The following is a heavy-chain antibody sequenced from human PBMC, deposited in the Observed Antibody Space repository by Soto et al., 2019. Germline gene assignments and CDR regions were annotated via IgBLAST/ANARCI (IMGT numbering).Heavy chain of an antibody. CDR2: SYPVYSDT. Sequence: GESLKISCKCSGCTFTSYWISWVRHMPGEGLECMGASYPVYSDTRYIPSFQGQVTISADKSISTAYMQWSSLQASDSAIYYCERSAGNAGRFSDYWGQGTVVTVSS. CDR1: GCTFTSYW. J-gene: IGHJ4*02. D-gene: IGHD2-15*01. V-gene: IGHV5-51*01. CDR3: ERSAGNAGRFSDY.